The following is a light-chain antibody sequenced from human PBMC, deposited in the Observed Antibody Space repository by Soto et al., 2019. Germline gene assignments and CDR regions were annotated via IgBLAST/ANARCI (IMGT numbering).Light chain of an antibody. CDR1: QGISSW. J-gene: IGKJ5*01. Sequence: EIQRTQSPSSVSASVGDRVPITCRASQGISSWLAWYQKKPGKDPKLMIYAASSLQSGVPSRFSGSGSGTDFNLTISRLQTEDFATYYCQQANSFTITFGQGTRLEIK. CDR3: QQANSFTIT. CDR2: AAS. V-gene: IGKV1-12*01.